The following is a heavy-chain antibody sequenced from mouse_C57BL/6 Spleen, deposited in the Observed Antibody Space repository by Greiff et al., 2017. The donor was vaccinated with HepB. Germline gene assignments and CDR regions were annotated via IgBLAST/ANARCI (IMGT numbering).Heavy chain of an antibody. CDR1: GFTFSSYG. J-gene: IGHJ2*01. V-gene: IGHV5-6*01. Sequence: EVKLMESGGDLVKPGGSLKLSCAASGFTFSSYGMSWVRQTPDKRLEWVATISSGGSYTYYPDSVKGRFTISRDNAKNTLYLQMSSLKSEDTAMYYCASLSGSYWGQGTTLTVSS. D-gene: IGHD4-1*01. CDR3: ASLSGSY. CDR2: ISSGGSYT.